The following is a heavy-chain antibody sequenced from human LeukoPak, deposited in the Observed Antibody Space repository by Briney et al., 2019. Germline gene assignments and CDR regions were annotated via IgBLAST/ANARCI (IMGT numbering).Heavy chain of an antibody. D-gene: IGHD3-22*01. CDR1: GYTFTGYY. J-gene: IGHJ4*02. CDR2: INPNSGVT. V-gene: IGHV1-2*02. CDR3: ARAYDGSGKLDY. Sequence: ASVKVSCKASGYTFTGYYIHWVRQAPGQGLEWMGWINPNSGVTIYEQNFQGRVTMTRDTSISTAYLELSRLRSDDAAVYYCARAYDGSGKLDYWGRERWSPSRQ.